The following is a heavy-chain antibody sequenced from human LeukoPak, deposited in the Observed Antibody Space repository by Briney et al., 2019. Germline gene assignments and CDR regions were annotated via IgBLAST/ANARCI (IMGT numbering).Heavy chain of an antibody. CDR3: ARRNSGWRFDY. V-gene: IGHV1-8*03. J-gene: IGHJ4*02. CDR1: GYTFTSYH. Sequence: ASVKVSCKASGYTFTSYHITWVRQATGQGLEWMGWMNPDSDNTGYAQKFQGRVTITRNTSISTAYLELSSLRSGDTAVYYCARRNSGWRFDYWGQGTLVTVSS. CDR2: MNPDSDNT. D-gene: IGHD6-19*01.